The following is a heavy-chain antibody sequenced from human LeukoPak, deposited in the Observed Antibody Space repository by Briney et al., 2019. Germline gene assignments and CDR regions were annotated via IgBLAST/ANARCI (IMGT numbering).Heavy chain of an antibody. J-gene: IGHJ4*02. CDR1: GGSISSYY. V-gene: IGHV4-59*01. D-gene: IGHD6-13*01. CDR3: ARDAGLSGSSPGGILEY. Sequence: SETLSLTCTVSGGSISSYYWSWIRQPPGKGLEWIGYIYHSGSTNYDPSLKSRVTISIDTSKNQFSLKLSSVTAADTAVYFCARDAGLSGSSPGGILEYWGQGTQVTVSS. CDR2: IYHSGST.